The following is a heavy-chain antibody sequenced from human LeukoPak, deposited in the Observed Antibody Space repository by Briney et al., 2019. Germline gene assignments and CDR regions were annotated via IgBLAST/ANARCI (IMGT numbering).Heavy chain of an antibody. Sequence: GSLRLSCTAAGFTFRKHGMSWVRQAIGKGLECVAKIKEDGSEKHYVDSVRGRFTISRDNARNSLYLQMNNLRADDTAVYYCARDYTGGWNDFWGQGTLVTVSS. CDR2: IKEDGSEK. J-gene: IGHJ4*02. D-gene: IGHD7-27*01. V-gene: IGHV3-7*01. CDR3: ARDYTGGWNDF. CDR1: GFTFRKHG.